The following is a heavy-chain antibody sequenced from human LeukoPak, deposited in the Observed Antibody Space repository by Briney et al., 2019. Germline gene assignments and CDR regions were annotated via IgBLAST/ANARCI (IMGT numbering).Heavy chain of an antibody. J-gene: IGHJ1*01. CDR2: SSAIGDSP. V-gene: IGHV3-23*01. Sequence: GGSLRLSCTASGFTFNNYAMSWVRQAPGKGLEWVSASSAIGDSPYYADSVEGRFTISRDNSKNTLDLQMNSLRVEDTAVYYCAKGVFGSGSYREYFEQWGQGTLVTVSS. CDR3: AKGVFGSGSYREYFEQ. CDR1: GFTFNNYA. D-gene: IGHD3-10*01.